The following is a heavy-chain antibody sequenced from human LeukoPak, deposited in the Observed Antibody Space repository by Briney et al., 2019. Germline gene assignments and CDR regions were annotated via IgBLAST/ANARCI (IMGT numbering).Heavy chain of an antibody. CDR3: ARNRRVTMVRGVSLPAFDI. CDR1: GYTFTGYY. D-gene: IGHD3-10*01. Sequence: ASVKVSCKASGYTFTGYYMHWVRQAPGQGLEWMGWINPNSGGTNYAQKFQGRVTMTRDTSISTAYMELSRLRSDDTAVCYCARNRRVTMVRGVSLPAFDIWGQGTMVTVSS. V-gene: IGHV1-2*02. CDR2: INPNSGGT. J-gene: IGHJ3*02.